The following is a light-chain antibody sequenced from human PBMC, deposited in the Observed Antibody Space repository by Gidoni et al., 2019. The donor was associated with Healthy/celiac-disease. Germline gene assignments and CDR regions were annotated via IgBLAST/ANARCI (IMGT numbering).Light chain of an antibody. J-gene: IGKJ5*01. CDR3: QQSYSTPST. CDR1: QSISSY. Sequence: DIQMTQSPSSLSASVGDRVTITCRASQSISSYLNWYQHKPGKAPKLLIYAASSLQSGVPSRFSGSGSGTDFTLTISSLQPEDFATYYCQQSYSTPSTFGQXTRLEIK. CDR2: AAS. V-gene: IGKV1-39*01.